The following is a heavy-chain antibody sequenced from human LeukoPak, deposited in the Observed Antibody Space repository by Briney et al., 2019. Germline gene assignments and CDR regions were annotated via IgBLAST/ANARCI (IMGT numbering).Heavy chain of an antibody. CDR3: ARVVTTGSYFDY. Sequence: SETLSLTCTVSGRSVSSGSYYWSWIRQPPGKGLEWIAYIYYTGSTNYNPSLRSRVTISLDTSKNQFSLKLSSVTAADTAVFYCARVVTTGSYFDYWGQGTLVTVSS. J-gene: IGHJ4*02. CDR1: GRSVSSGSYY. CDR2: IYYTGST. D-gene: IGHD4-17*01. V-gene: IGHV4-61*01.